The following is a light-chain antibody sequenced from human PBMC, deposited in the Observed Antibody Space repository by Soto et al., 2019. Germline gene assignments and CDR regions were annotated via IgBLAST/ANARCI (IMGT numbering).Light chain of an antibody. V-gene: IGKV3-20*01. CDR1: QSVSSSY. CDR2: GAS. Sequence: EIVLTQSPGTLSLSPGERATLSCRASQSVSSSYLAWYQQKPGQAPRLLIYGASSRATGIPDRFSGSGSGTDFTLTISRLEPDDFAVYYCQQYGSSPPYTFDQGTKLEIK. J-gene: IGKJ2*01. CDR3: QQYGSSPPYT.